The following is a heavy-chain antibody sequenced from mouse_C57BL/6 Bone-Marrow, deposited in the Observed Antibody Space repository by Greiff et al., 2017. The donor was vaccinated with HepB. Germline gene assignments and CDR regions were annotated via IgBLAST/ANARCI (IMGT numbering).Heavy chain of an antibody. V-gene: IGHV2-9-1*01. CDR2: IWTGGGT. J-gene: IGHJ2*01. Sequence: VQLKESGPGLVAPSQSLSITCTVSGFSLTSYAISWVRQPPGKGLEWLGVIWTGGGTNYNSALKSRLSISKDNSKSQVFLKMNSLQTDDTARYYCARNLGDYDYDYFDYWGQGTTLTVSS. CDR3: ARNLGDYDYDYFDY. D-gene: IGHD2-4*01. CDR1: GFSLTSYA.